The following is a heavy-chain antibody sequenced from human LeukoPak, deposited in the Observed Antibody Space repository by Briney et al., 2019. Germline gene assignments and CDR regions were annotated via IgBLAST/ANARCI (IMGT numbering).Heavy chain of an antibody. Sequence: GGSLRLSCAASGFTFSSYEMNWVRQAPGKGLEWVANIKQDGSEKYYVDSVKGRFTISRDNAKNSLYLQMNSLRAEDTAVYYCAREDLSYYDFWSGYYSWFDPWGQGTLVTVSS. D-gene: IGHD3-3*01. CDR2: IKQDGSEK. CDR3: AREDLSYYDFWSGYYSWFDP. J-gene: IGHJ5*02. V-gene: IGHV3-7*01. CDR1: GFTFSSYE.